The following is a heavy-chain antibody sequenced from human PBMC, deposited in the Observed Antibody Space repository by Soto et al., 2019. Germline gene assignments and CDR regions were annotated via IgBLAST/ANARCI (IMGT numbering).Heavy chain of an antibody. CDR2: ISAYNGNT. Sequence: ASVKVSCKASGYTFTSYGISWVRQAPGEGLEWMGWISAYNGNTNYAQKLQGRVTMTTDTSTSTAYMELRSLRSDDTAVYYCARDAQYCSSTSCPSVYYYYGMDVWGQGTTLTV. V-gene: IGHV1-18*01. CDR1: GYTFTSYG. J-gene: IGHJ6*02. CDR3: ARDAQYCSSTSCPSVYYYYGMDV. D-gene: IGHD2-2*01.